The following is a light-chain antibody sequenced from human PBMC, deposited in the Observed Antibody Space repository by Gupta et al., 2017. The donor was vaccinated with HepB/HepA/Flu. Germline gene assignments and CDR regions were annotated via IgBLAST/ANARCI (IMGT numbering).Light chain of an antibody. J-gene: IGKJ5*01. CDR2: DVS. Sequence: IQITHSPSSVSASVGDRVTISCRASQSINEALAWYQQKQGKAPKLLIYDVSSLQSGVPLKISGSGSGRELTITISSMQPEDFASYYCQKAKSYPITFGQGTRLEIK. V-gene: IGKV1-12*01. CDR1: QSINEA. CDR3: QKAKSYPIT.